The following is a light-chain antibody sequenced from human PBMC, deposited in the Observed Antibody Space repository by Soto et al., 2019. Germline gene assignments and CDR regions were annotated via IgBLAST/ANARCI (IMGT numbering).Light chain of an antibody. CDR1: QSVSSSY. V-gene: IGKV3-20*01. CDR2: GAS. CDR3: QQYCSSPLT. J-gene: IGKJ4*01. Sequence: EIVLTQAPGTLSLSPGERATLSCRASQSVSSSYLAWYQQKPGQAPRLRIYGASSRATGIQDRFSGSGSGSDFTLTISRLEPEDLAVYYCQQYCSSPLTFGGGTKVEIK.